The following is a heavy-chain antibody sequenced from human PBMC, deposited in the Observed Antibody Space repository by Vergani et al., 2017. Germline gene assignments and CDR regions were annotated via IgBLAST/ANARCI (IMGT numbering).Heavy chain of an antibody. D-gene: IGHD1-1*01. CDR3: ARIEMGYNGYYYGMDV. V-gene: IGHV2-26*01. J-gene: IGHJ6*02. CDR1: GFSLSNARMG. Sequence: QVTLRESGPALVKPTETLTLTCTVSGFSLSNARMGVSWIRQPPGKALEWLAHIFSNDEKSYSTSLKSRLTISKDTSKSQVVLTMTNMDPVDTATYYCARIEMGYNGYYYGMDVWGQGTTVTVSS. CDR2: IFSNDEK.